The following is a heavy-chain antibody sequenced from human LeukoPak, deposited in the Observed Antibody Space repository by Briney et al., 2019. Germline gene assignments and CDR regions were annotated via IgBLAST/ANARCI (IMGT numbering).Heavy chain of an antibody. Sequence: GGSLRLSCAASGFTFSSYWMSWVRQAPGKGLEWVANIKQDGSEKYYVDSVKGRFTISRDNVKNSLYLQMNSLRAEDTAVYYCARRAAAGPTYLFDYWGQGTLVTVSS. D-gene: IGHD6-13*01. CDR3: ARRAAAGPTYLFDY. CDR2: IKQDGSEK. V-gene: IGHV3-7*01. CDR1: GFTFSSYW. J-gene: IGHJ4*02.